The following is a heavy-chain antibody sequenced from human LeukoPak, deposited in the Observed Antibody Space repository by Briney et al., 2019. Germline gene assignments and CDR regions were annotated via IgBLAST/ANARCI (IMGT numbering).Heavy chain of an antibody. V-gene: IGHV3-30-3*01. Sequence: QTGGSLRLSCAASGFTFSSYAMHWVRQAPGKGLEWVAVISYDGSNKYYADSVKGRFIISRDNSKNTLYLQMNSLRDEDTAVYYCARARNVDFWGQGTLVTVSS. CDR3: ARARNVDF. CDR1: GFTFSSYA. J-gene: IGHJ4*02. CDR2: ISYDGSNK.